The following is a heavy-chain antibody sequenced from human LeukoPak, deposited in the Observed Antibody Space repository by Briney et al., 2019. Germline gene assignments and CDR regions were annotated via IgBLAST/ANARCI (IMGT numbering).Heavy chain of an antibody. CDR2: IYPADSDT. V-gene: IGHV5-51*01. CDR3: ARQSRNGSKTRGYYFDS. J-gene: IGHJ4*02. D-gene: IGHD3-10*01. CDR1: GYIFTNYW. Sequence: GESLKISFQVSGYIFTNYWIGWVRRMPGKGLESMGIIYPADSDTTYSPSFEGQVTISADKSIDTVYLQWSSLKASDTATYYCARQSRNGSKTRGYYFDSWGQGTLVTVSS.